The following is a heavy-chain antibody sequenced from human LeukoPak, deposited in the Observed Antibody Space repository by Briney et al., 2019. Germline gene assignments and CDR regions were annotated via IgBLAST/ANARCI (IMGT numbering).Heavy chain of an antibody. V-gene: IGHV3-33*01. CDR2: IWYDGSNK. Sequence: GGSLRLSCAASGFTFSSYGMHWVRQAPGKGLEWVAVIWYDGSNKYYADSVKGRFTISRDNSKTTLYLQMNSLRAQDTAVYYCARDPPGGGYDYGYYGMDVWGQGATVTVSS. J-gene: IGHJ6*02. CDR1: GFTFSSYG. D-gene: IGHD5-12*01. CDR3: ARDPPGGGYDYGYYGMDV.